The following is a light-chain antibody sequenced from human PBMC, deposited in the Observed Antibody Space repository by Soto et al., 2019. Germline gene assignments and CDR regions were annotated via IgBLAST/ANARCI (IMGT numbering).Light chain of an antibody. CDR3: SSYTSSRTLV. J-gene: IGLJ1*01. Sequence: QSVLTQPASVSGSPGQSITISCTGTSSDVGAYNYVSWYQQHPGKAPKLMIYEVSNRPSGVSHRFSGSNSDNTASLTISGLQTDDEADYYCSSYTSSRTLVFGTGTKVTVL. CDR1: SSDVGAYNY. V-gene: IGLV2-14*01. CDR2: EVS.